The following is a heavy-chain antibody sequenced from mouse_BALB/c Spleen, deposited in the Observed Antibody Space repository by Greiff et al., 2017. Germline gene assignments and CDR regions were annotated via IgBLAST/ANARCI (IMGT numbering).Heavy chain of an antibody. J-gene: IGHJ4*01. D-gene: IGHD2-1*01. CDR3: ASYGKEGAMDY. CDR2: IWAGGST. V-gene: IGHV2-9*02. CDR1: GFSLTSYG. Sequence: QVQLQQSGPGLVAPSQSLSITCTVSGFSLTSYGVHWVRQPPGKGLEWLGVIWAGGSTNYNSALMSRLSISKDNSKSQVFLKMNSLQTDDTAMYYCASYGKEGAMDYWGQGTSVTVSS.